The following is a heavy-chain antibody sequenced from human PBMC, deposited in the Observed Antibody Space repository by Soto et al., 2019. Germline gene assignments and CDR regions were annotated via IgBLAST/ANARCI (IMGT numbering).Heavy chain of an antibody. CDR3: AKNDDTSSHYSLLDF. V-gene: IGHV3-33*06. CDR1: GFAFSYHG. Sequence: ESGGGVVQPGTSLRLSCAASGFAFSYHGIHWVRQAPGQGLEWVGVTWSGGRGEFYADSVRGRFTISRDNSKTTVYLQMNSLRVEDTAVYYCAKNDDTSSHYSLLDFRGQGSLVTVSS. J-gene: IGHJ4*02. D-gene: IGHD3-22*01. CDR2: TWSGGRGE.